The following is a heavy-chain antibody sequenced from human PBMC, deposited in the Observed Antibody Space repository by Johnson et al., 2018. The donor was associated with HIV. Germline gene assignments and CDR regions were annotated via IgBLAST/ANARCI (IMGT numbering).Heavy chain of an antibody. V-gene: IGHV3-74*01. Sequence: VQLVESGGGLVQPGGSLRLSCAASGFTFSSYWMHWVRQAPGKGLVWVSRINSDGSSTSYADSVTGRFTISRDNSKNTLYLQMNSLRAEDTAVYYCARDNLRQLDAFDIWGQGTMVTVSS. D-gene: IGHD3-16*01. CDR3: ARDNLRQLDAFDI. CDR1: GFTFSSYW. J-gene: IGHJ3*02. CDR2: INSDGSST.